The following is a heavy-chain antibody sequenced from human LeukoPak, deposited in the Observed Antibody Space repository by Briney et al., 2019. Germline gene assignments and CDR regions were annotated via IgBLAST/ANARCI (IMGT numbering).Heavy chain of an antibody. CDR2: ISGSGGST. J-gene: IGHJ4*02. V-gene: IGHV3-23*01. CDR3: AKNSGYSYGYYFDY. D-gene: IGHD5-18*01. CDR1: RFIFSSYA. Sequence: PGGSLRLSCAASRFIFSSYAMSWVGRAPGKGLDWVSAISGSGGSTYYADSVNGRFTISRDNSKNTLYLQVNTLRAEDTAVFYCAKNSGYSYGYYFDYWGQGTLVTVSS.